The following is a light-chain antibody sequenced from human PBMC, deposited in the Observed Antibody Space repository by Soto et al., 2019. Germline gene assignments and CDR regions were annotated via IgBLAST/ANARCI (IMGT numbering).Light chain of an antibody. CDR3: QQLNSYLLLT. Sequence: IQLTQSPSSRSASVGDRVTITCRASQGISSYLAWYQQKPGKAPKLLIYAASTLQSGVPSRFSGSGSGTDFTLTISSLQPEAFATYYCQQLNSYLLLTFGGGTKVEIK. V-gene: IGKV1-9*01. J-gene: IGKJ4*01. CDR1: QGISSY. CDR2: AAS.